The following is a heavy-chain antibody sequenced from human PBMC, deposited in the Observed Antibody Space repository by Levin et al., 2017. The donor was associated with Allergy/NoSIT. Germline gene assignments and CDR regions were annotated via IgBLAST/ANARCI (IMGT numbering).Heavy chain of an antibody. CDR2: LNFYFTTT. Sequence: SFSSSLFPFITHFIHFFLPCPFNLLSFLSSLNFYFTTTSYSYSFYFLFTISRDNAKNTLYLQMNSLRADDTALYYCSGDWSGKAAKYWGQGTLVTVSS. CDR3: SGDWSGKAAKY. V-gene: IGHV3-74*01. D-gene: IGHD3-3*01. J-gene: IGHJ4*02. CDR1: LFPFITHF.